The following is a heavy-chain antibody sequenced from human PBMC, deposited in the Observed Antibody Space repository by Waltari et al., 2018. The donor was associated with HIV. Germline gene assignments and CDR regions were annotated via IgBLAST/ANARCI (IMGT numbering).Heavy chain of an antibody. Sequence: EVLLAESGGRLIQPGGSLGLSCTASNFIISAKQVTWIRQAPGVSLEWVAVIYPDDTTHYADSVSGRFTISRAKSRTTVFLLMNSLFVDDTATYFCATGVRYYGPWGQGTRVTVSS. D-gene: IGHD3-10*01. CDR1: NFIISAKQ. V-gene: IGHV3-53*01. J-gene: IGHJ5*02. CDR3: ATGVRYYGP. CDR2: IYPDDTT.